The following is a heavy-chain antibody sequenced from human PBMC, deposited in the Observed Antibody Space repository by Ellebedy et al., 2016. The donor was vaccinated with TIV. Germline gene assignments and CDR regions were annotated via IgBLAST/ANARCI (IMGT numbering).Heavy chain of an antibody. Sequence: GESLKISCAASGFTFSTYYMSWVRQAPGKGLEWVANIKPDGSEKYYADSVKGRFTISRDNAKNSLYLQMNSLRPEDTAVYYWAGGIAVAGKDWGRGTQVTVSS. CDR1: GFTFSTYY. V-gene: IGHV3-7*04. CDR3: AGGIAVAGKD. J-gene: IGHJ4*02. D-gene: IGHD6-19*01. CDR2: IKPDGSEK.